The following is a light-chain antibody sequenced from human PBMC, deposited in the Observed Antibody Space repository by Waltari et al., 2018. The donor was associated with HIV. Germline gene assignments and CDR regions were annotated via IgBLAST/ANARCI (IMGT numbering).Light chain of an antibody. CDR2: NNN. CDR3: AAGDDSLSGRV. V-gene: IGLV1-44*01. Sequence: QSVLTQPPSASGPPGQRVTISCSGSSSTLGSNSANWYQQPPGTAPKPLIYNNNERPSGVPDRLSGSRSGTSATLAISALQSEDEADYDCAAGDDSLSGRVFGGGTKLTVL. J-gene: IGLJ3*02. CDR1: SSTLGSNS.